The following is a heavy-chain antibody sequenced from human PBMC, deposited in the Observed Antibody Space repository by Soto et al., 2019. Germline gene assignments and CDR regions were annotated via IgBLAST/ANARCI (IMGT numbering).Heavy chain of an antibody. J-gene: IGHJ4*02. CDR1: GFTFSSYG. CDR2: IWYDGSNK. CDR3: ARDLNYCSGGSSSWYLHYFHY. V-gene: IGHV3-33*01. Sequence: GGSLRLSCAASGFTFSSYGMHWVRQAPGKGLEWVAVIWYDGSNKYYADSVKGRFTISRDNSKNTLYLQMNSLRAEDTAVYYCARDLNYCSGGSSSWYLHYFHYWGQGALVTVS. D-gene: IGHD2-15*01.